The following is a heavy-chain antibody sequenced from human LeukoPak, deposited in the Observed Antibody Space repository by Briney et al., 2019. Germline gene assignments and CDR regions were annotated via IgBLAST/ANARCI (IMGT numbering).Heavy chain of an antibody. D-gene: IGHD4-17*01. CDR2: ISGSGGST. J-gene: IGHJ5*02. Sequence: GGSLRLSCAASGFTFSSYAMSWVRQAPGKGLEWVSAISGSGGSTYYADSVKGRFTISRDNSKNTLYLQMNSLRAEDTAVYYCAKDDSRRVGDYLAWFDPWGQGTLVTVPS. CDR1: GFTFSSYA. CDR3: AKDDSRRVGDYLAWFDP. V-gene: IGHV3-23*01.